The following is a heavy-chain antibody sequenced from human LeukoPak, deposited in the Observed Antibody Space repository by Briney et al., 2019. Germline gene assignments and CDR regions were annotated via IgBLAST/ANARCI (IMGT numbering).Heavy chain of an antibody. V-gene: IGHV1-18*01. J-gene: IGHJ4*02. CDR1: DYTFTSYG. D-gene: IGHD3-10*01. Sequence: GASVKVSCKASDYTFTSYGISWVRQAPGQGLEWMGWISAYNGNTNYAQKFQGRVTVTTDTSTSTAYMELRSLRSDDTAVYYCTRGPKVTYYYGSGSYYFDYWGQGTLVTVSS. CDR2: ISAYNGNT. CDR3: TRGPKVTYYYGSGSYYFDY.